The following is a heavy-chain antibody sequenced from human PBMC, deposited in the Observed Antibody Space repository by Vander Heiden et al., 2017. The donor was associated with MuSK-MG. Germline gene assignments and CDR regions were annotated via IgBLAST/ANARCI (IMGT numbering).Heavy chain of an antibody. CDR1: GFTFSNAW. CDR2: IKSKTDGGTT. D-gene: IGHD3-22*01. CDR3: TTDNYYYDSSGYYDY. J-gene: IGHJ4*02. V-gene: IGHV3-15*01. Sequence: EVQLVESGGGLVKPGGSLRLSCAASGFTFSNAWTSWVRPAPGKGLEWVGRIKSKTDGGTTDYAAPVKGRFTISRDDSKNTLYLQMNSLKPEDTAVYYCTTDNYYYDSSGYYDYWGQGTLVTVSS.